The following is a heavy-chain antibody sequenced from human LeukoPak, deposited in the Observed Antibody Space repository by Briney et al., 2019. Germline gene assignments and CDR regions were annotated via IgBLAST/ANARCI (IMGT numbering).Heavy chain of an antibody. CDR2: IYSSGSN. J-gene: IGHJ3*02. D-gene: IGHD6-13*01. V-gene: IGHV4-31*03. CDR3: ARTKPLTAAGGAFDI. CDR1: GGFISSGGYY. Sequence: PSQTLSLTCTVSGGFISSGGYYCRWIRQHPVKGLAWMEYIYSSGSNYYNHSLKSRVTIPLNTSQTQFSLKLSSVTAADTAVYYCARTKPLTAAGGAFDIWGQGTMVTVSS.